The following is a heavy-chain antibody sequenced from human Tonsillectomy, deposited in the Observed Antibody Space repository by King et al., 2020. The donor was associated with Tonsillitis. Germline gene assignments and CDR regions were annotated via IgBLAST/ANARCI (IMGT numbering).Heavy chain of an antibody. CDR3: ARDRLEEVAVYFSAS. Sequence: QLVQSGAEVKKPGASVKVSCKASGYTFTDYYIHWVRQAPGHGLEWMGWINPNSGDTNYAQKFRGSVTMTRDTSISTAYMELSSLTSDDTAVYYRARDRLEEVAVYFSASGGQGTLVTVSS. CDR1: GYTFTDYY. V-gene: IGHV1-2*02. J-gene: IGHJ4*02. D-gene: IGHD6-19*01. CDR2: INPNSGDT.